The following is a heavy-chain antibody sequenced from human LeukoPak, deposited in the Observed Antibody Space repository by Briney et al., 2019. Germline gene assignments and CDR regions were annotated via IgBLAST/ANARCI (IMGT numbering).Heavy chain of an antibody. D-gene: IGHD6-6*01. CDR2: ITSSGGDT. CDR1: GFTFSSYA. J-gene: IGHJ4*02. V-gene: IGHV3-23*01. CDR3: AKGSSSSRPYYFDS. Sequence: PGGSLRLSCAASGFTFSSYAXSWVRQAXXXXXXXXXAITSSGGDTYHADSVKGRFTISRDNSKNTLYLQMNSLRVEDTAVYYCAKGSSSSRPYYFDSWGQGTLVTVSS.